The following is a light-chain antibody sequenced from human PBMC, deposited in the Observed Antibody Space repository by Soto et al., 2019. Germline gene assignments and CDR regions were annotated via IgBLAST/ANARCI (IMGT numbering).Light chain of an antibody. Sequence: EIVLTQSPGTLSLSPGERGTLSCRASQSVNSNYLAWYQQKPGQAPRLLIFGASNRATGIPDRFSGSGSGTDFTLTISRLEPEDFAVYYCQQYGSAPYTFGQGTKLEIK. CDR3: QQYGSAPYT. V-gene: IGKV3-20*01. CDR1: QSVNSNY. CDR2: GAS. J-gene: IGKJ2*01.